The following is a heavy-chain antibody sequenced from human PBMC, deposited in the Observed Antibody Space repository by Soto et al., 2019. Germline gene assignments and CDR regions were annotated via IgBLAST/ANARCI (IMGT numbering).Heavy chain of an antibody. CDR2: INQDGSEK. J-gene: IGHJ4*02. CDR3: VSYRTGTTFQRFEY. V-gene: IGHV3-7*01. CDR1: GFTFTTYW. Sequence: GGSLRLSCAASGFTFTTYWMTWVRQAPGKGLEWVANINQDGSEKYYVDSVKGRYTVSRVNDKNALYLQMNSLRAEDTAVYYCVSYRTGTTFQRFEYWGQGTLVTVSS. D-gene: IGHD1-1*01.